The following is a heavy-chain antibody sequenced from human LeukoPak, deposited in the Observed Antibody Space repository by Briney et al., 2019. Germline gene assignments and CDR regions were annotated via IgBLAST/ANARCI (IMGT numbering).Heavy chain of an antibody. D-gene: IGHD1-26*01. CDR1: GFTFTNYA. V-gene: IGHV3-23*01. J-gene: IGHJ4*02. Sequence: GGSLRLSCAASGFTFTNYAMSWVRQAPGKGLEWVSAISSGGGTSYYADSVKGRFTISRDNSKNTLYLQMDSLRAEDTAVYYCAKDDRGSYRAHFDYWGQGTLVTVSS. CDR3: AKDDRGSYRAHFDY. CDR2: ISSGGGTS.